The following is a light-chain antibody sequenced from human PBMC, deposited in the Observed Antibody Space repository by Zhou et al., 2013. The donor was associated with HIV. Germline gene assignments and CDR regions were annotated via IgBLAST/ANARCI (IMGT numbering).Light chain of an antibody. CDR1: QGISSL. Sequence: DIQMTQSPSSVSASVGDRVTITCRASQGISSLLAWYQQKPGKAPKLLISKASSLESGVPLRFSGSRSGTDFSLTISSLQPDDSANYYCQQYNSYPITFGQGTRLEI. CDR2: KAS. V-gene: IGKV1-5*03. J-gene: IGKJ5*01. CDR3: QQYNSYPIT.